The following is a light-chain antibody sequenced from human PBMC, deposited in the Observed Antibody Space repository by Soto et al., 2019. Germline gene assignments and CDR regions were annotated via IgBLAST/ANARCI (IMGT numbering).Light chain of an antibody. Sequence: QAVVTQEPSLTVSPGGTVTLTCASSTGAVTSGYYANWLQQKPGQAPRALIYSTDTKHSWTPARFSGSLLGGKAALTLSGVQPEDEPDYYCLLYYGGAVVFGGGTKLTVL. CDR1: TGAVTSGYY. V-gene: IGLV7-43*01. CDR2: STD. J-gene: IGLJ2*01. CDR3: LLYYGGAVV.